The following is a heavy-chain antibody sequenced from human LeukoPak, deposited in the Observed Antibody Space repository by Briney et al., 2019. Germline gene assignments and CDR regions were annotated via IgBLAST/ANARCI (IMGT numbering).Heavy chain of an antibody. D-gene: IGHD3-22*01. V-gene: IGHV3-7*01. CDR3: ARVDRKLDSIGYRSLDY. J-gene: IGHJ4*02. CDR2: IRQDGSEK. Sequence: GGSLRLSCAASGFTFSDYWMSWVRQAPGKGLEWVASIRQDGSEKYYVGSVKGRFTISRDNAKNSLYLQMNSLRAEDTAVYYCARVDRKLDSIGYRSLDYWGQGTLVTVSS. CDR1: GFTFSDYW.